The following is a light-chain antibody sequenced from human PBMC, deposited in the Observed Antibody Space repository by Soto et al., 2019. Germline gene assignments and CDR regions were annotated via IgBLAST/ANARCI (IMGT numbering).Light chain of an antibody. J-gene: IGKJ1*01. CDR2: DAS. Sequence: EIVLTQSPATLSLSPGERATLSCRASQSIGLAIAWYQHKPGQAPRLLIFDASQRATGIPARFRGGGSGTDFTLSISSPEPEDFAVYYCQQRNDRPPWTFGHGTKVE. V-gene: IGKV3-11*01. CDR1: QSIGLA. CDR3: QQRNDRPPWT.